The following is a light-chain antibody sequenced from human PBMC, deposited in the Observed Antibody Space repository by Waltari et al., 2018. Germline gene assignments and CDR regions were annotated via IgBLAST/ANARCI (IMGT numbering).Light chain of an antibody. V-gene: IGLV2-23*01. Sequence: HSALTQPASDSGSPGQSITSSSTLVSNAVGTDNIVAWYQQYPGKAPKLMIYEDSKRPSGVSNRFSGSKSGNTASLTISGLQAEDEADYFCCSYVGSSTSYVFGIGTKVTVL. CDR1: SNAVGTDNI. CDR2: EDS. J-gene: IGLJ1*01. CDR3: CSYVGSSTSYV.